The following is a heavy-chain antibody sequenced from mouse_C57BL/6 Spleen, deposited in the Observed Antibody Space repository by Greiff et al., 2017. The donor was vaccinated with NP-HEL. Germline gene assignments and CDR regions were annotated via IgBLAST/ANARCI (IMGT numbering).Heavy chain of an antibody. V-gene: IGHV1-7*01. CDR1: GYTFTSYW. CDR2: INPSSGYT. Sequence: VQGVESGAELAKPGASVKLSCKASGYTFTSYWMHWVKQRPGQGLEWIGYINPSSGYTKYNQKFKDKATLTADKSSSTAYMQLSSLTYEDSAVYYCASLGTGYFDVWGTGTTVTVSS. CDR3: ASLGTGYFDV. D-gene: IGHD3-1*01. J-gene: IGHJ1*03.